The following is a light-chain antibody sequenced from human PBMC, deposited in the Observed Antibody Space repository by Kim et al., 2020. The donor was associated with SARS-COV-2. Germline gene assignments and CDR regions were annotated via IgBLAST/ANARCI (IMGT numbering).Light chain of an antibody. CDR2: DVI. J-gene: IGLJ2*01. Sequence: PSLPSASTGTGEDVGGYSAVSWYQQHPGKAPKLMIYDVIKWPSGVSNRFSGSKSGNTASLTISGLQAEDEADYFCSSYTGTSIVIFGGGTKVTVL. CDR3: SSYTGTSIVI. CDR1: GEDVGGYSA. V-gene: IGLV2-14*03.